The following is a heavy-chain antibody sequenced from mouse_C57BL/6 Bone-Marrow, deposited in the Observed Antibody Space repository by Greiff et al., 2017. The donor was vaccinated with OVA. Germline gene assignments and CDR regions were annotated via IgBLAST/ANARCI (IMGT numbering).Heavy chain of an antibody. CDR3: SCYAY. Sequence: QVQLKQSGAELVRPGASVKLSCKASGYTFTDYYINWVKQRPGQGLEWIARIYPGSGNTYYNEKFKGKATLTADKSSSTAYMQLTSLTSDDSAVYFCSCYAYWGQGTTLTVAS. CDR1: GYTFTDYY. J-gene: IGHJ2*01. D-gene: IGHD2-12*01. CDR2: IYPGSGNT. V-gene: IGHV1-76*01.